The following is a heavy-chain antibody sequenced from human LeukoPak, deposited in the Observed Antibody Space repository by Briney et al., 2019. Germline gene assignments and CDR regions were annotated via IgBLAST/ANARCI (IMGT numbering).Heavy chain of an antibody. D-gene: IGHD3-10*01. V-gene: IGHV3-21*01. Sequence: GGSLRLSCAASGFTFGAYAMNWVRQAPGQGLENVSFISSSGTYTYYADSLKGRFTISRDNAKNSLFLHMTSLRAEDTAVYYCARGYYGSGKVSDYWGRGTLVTVSS. CDR3: ARGYYGSGKVSDY. CDR1: GFTFGAYA. J-gene: IGHJ4*02. CDR2: ISSSGTYT.